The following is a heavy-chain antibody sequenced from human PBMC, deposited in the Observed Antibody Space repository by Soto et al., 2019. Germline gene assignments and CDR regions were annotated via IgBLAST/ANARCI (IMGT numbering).Heavy chain of an antibody. V-gene: IGHV4-59*02. D-gene: IGHD3-9*01. CDR1: GGYVNSLY. CDR2: IYYSGST. Sequence: SETLSLTCTVSGGYVNSLYWSWIRQPPGKGLEWIGYIYYSGSTNYNPSLKSRVTLSVDTSKNQFSLKLSSVTAADTAVYYCASGKLRYFDWLSQNNYYYYGMDVWGQGTTVTFSS. J-gene: IGHJ6*02. CDR3: ASGKLRYFDWLSQNNYYYYGMDV.